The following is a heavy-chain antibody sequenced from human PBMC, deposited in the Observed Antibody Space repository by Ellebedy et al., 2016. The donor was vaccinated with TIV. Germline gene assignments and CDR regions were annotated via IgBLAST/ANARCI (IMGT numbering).Heavy chain of an antibody. CDR2: IYSGGNT. CDR3: ARVGQSGYHFNWFDP. V-gene: IGHV3-53*01. J-gene: IGHJ5*02. CDR1: GFTVSSNY. Sequence: PGGSLRLSCAASGFTVSSNYMNWVRQAPGKGLEWVSVIYSGGNTYYADSVKGRFTISRDNSKNTLYLQMNSLRAEDTAVYYCARVGQSGYHFNWFDPWGQGTLVTVSS. D-gene: IGHD3-22*01.